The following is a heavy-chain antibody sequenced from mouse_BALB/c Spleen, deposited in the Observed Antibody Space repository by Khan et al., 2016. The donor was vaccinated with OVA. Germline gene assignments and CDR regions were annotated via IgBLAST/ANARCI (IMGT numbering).Heavy chain of an antibody. CDR3: ARGGITTGYFDY. CDR2: IYPGDGNS. Sequence: QVQLKQSGTELARPGASVKLSCKASGYTFTSYWMQWVKQRPGQGLEWIGAIYPGDGNSRYTQKFKGKATLTADKSSSTAYMQLSSLASEDSAVDYCARGGITTGYFDYWGQGTTLTVSS. J-gene: IGHJ2*01. V-gene: IGHV1-87*01. D-gene: IGHD1-1*01. CDR1: GYTFTSYW.